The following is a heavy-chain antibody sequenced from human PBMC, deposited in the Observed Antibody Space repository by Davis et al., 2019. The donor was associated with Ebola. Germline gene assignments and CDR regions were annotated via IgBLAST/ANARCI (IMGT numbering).Heavy chain of an antibody. CDR1: GYTFTSYY. D-gene: IGHD3-16*02. CDR2: INPSGGST. Sequence: ASVKVSCKASGYTFTSYYMHWVRQAPGQGLEWMGIINPSGGSTSYAQKFQGRVTMTRDTSTSTAYMELSSLKTEDTAVYYCTRPDFIVWPWGQGTLVTVSS. CDR3: TRPDFIVWP. V-gene: IGHV1-46*03. J-gene: IGHJ5*02.